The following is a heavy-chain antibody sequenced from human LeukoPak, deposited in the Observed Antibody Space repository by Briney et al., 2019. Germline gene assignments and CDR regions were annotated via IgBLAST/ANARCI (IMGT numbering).Heavy chain of an antibody. CDR3: AQKGGADY. CDR2: ISSSSSI. V-gene: IGHV3-48*02. D-gene: IGHD2-15*01. CDR1: GFTFSRFG. J-gene: IGHJ4*02. Sequence: GGSLRLSCAASGFTFSRFGMNWVRQAPGKGLEWVSYISSSSSIYYADSVKGRFTISRDNAKNSLYLQVNSLRDDDTAVYYCAQKGGADYWGQGTLVTVSS.